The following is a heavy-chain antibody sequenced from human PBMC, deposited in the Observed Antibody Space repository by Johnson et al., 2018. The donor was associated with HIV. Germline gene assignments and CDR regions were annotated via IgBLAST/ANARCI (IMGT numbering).Heavy chain of an antibody. V-gene: IGHV3-11*01. CDR3: ARDLIVGASGSDAFDV. Sequence: QVQLVESGGGLVQPGGSLRLSCAASGFTVSSNYMSWVRQAPGKGLEWVSYISRSGSTITYADSVKGRFTISRDNAKKSLYLQMNSLRAEDTALYYCARDLIVGASGSDAFDVWGQGTAVTVSS. CDR2: ISRSGSTI. J-gene: IGHJ3*01. D-gene: IGHD1-26*01. CDR1: GFTVSSNY.